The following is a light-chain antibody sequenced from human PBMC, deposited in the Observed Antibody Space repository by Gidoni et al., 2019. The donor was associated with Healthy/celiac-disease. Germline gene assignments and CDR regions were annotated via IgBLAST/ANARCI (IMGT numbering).Light chain of an antibody. CDR1: QSVLYSSNNKTY. CDR3: QKYYSTPYT. Sequence: DIVMTQSPDSLAVSLGERANINCKSSQSVLYSSNNKTYLAWYQKQPGQPPKLLIYWASTREAGVPDRFSGSGSGTDFTLTISSLQAEDVAVYYCQKYYSTPYTFGQGTKLEIK. V-gene: IGKV4-1*01. J-gene: IGKJ2*01. CDR2: WAS.